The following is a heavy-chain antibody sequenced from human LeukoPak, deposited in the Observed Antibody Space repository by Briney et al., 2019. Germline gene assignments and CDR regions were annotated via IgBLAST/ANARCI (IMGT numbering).Heavy chain of an antibody. J-gene: IGHJ4*02. Sequence: SETLSLTCTVSGGSISSRSYYWGWIRQPPGKGLEWIGKISDSGNTYYSPSLRSRVTISIDMSKNQFSLKLSSVTATDTAVYYCAREATTGHFDYWGQGTLVTVSS. CDR1: GGSISSRSYY. V-gene: IGHV4-39*02. CDR3: AREATTGHFDY. CDR2: ISDSGNT. D-gene: IGHD1-1*01.